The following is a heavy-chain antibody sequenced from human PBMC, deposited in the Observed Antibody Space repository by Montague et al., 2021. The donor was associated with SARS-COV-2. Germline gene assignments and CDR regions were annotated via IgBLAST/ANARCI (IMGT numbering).Heavy chain of an antibody. CDR3: ARDPNWGAH. J-gene: IGHJ4*02. D-gene: IGHD7-27*01. CDR1: GFSFSTFW. V-gene: IGHV3-7*05. Sequence: SLRLSCAASGFSFSTFWMTWVRQAPGKGLEWMASIKPDGSDKYYVESVKGRFTISRDNARNSLYLQLNNLRAEDTAVYYCARDPNWGAHWGQGNLVTVSS. CDR2: IKPDGSDK.